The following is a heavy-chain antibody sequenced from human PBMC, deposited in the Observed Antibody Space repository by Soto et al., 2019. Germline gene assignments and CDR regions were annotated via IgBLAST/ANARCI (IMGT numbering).Heavy chain of an antibody. Sequence: QVQLQESGPGLVKPSQTLSLTCTVSGGSIRSGGYYWTWIRHHPGKGLEWIGYIYYSGSTYYNPSPESRVTQSVNTSKNQFSLKLSSVTAADTAVYYCATSNYGGVDYWGQGTLVTVSS. V-gene: IGHV4-31*03. J-gene: IGHJ4*02. D-gene: IGHD4-17*01. CDR3: ATSNYGGVDY. CDR1: GGSIRSGGYY. CDR2: IYYSGST.